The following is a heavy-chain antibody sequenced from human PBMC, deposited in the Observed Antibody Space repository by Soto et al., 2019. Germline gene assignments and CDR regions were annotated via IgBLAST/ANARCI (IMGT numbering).Heavy chain of an antibody. CDR1: GFTFRNYW. V-gene: IGHV3-74*01. J-gene: IGHJ4*02. CDR3: VRDFDY. Sequence: EVQLVESGGGLVQPGGSLRLSCAASGFTFRNYWMHWVRQAPGEGLVWVSRINTDGSSTWHADSVKGRFTISRHNAKNTLFLQMNSLRAEDTAVYYCVRDFDYWGQGTLVTVSS. CDR2: INTDGSST.